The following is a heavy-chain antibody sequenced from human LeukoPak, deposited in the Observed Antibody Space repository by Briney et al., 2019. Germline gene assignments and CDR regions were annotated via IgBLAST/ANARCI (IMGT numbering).Heavy chain of an antibody. D-gene: IGHD2-2*01. CDR1: DGFITNYY. Sequence: SDTLSLTCTVSDGFITNYYWSWVRQPPGKGLEFIGYVHYSGTTNYNPSLKSRVTISVDTSKNQFSLKLSSVTAADTAVYYCARARNALNWFDPWGQGTLVTVSS. CDR2: VHYSGTT. CDR3: ARARNALNWFDP. J-gene: IGHJ5*02. V-gene: IGHV4-59*07.